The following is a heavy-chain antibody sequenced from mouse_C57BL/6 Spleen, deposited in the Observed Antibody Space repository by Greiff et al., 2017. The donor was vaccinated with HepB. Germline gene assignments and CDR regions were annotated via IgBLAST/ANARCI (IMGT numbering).Heavy chain of an antibody. D-gene: IGHD3-2*02. V-gene: IGHV1-50*01. CDR2: IDPSDSYT. J-gene: IGHJ3*01. CDR3: ARRDALRQRRLAWFAY. Sequence: VQLQQSGAELVKPGASVKLSCKASGYTFTSYWMQWVKQRPGQGLEWIGEIDPSDSYTNYNQKFKGKATLTVDTSSSTAYMQLSILTSEDSAVYYCARRDALRQRRLAWFAYWGQGTLVTVSA. CDR1: GYTFTSYW.